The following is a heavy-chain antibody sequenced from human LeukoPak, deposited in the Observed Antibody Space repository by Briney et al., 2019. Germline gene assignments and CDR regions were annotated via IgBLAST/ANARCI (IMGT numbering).Heavy chain of an antibody. V-gene: IGHV1-69*13. CDR3: ATPYYYDSSGYYDSPFDY. Sequence: ASVKVSCKASGGTFSSYAISWVRQAPGQGLEWMGGIIPIFGTANYAQKFQGRVTTTADESTSTAYMELSSLRSEDTAVYYCATPYYYDSSGYYDSPFDYWGQGTLVTVSS. J-gene: IGHJ4*02. D-gene: IGHD3-22*01. CDR2: IIPIFGTA. CDR1: GGTFSSYA.